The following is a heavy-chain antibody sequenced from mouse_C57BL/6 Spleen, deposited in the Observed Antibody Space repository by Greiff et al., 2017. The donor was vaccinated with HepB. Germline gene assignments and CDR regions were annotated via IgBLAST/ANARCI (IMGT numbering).Heavy chain of an antibody. CDR3: AGGYYFDY. CDR2: IDPSDSYT. Sequence: QVQLQQPGAELVKPGASVKLSCKASGYTFTSYWMQWVKQRPGQGLEWIGEIDPSDSYTNYNQKFKGKATLTVDTSSSTAYMQLSSLTSEDSAVYYCAGGYYFDYWGQGTTLTVSS. CDR1: GYTFTSYW. V-gene: IGHV1-50*01. J-gene: IGHJ2*01.